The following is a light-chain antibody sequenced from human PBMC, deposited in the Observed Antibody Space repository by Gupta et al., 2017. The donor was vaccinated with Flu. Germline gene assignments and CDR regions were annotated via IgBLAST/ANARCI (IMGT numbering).Light chain of an antibody. CDR1: QGIRND. Sequence: SSLSASVGDRVTITCRASQGIRNDVCWYQQKPGKAPKRLIYSASSLQSGVPSRLFGSGSGTEYTLTISSLQPEDFATYYCLQHNSYQPVTFGKGTKVEIK. V-gene: IGKV1-17*01. J-gene: IGKJ2*01. CDR2: SAS. CDR3: LQHNSYQPVT.